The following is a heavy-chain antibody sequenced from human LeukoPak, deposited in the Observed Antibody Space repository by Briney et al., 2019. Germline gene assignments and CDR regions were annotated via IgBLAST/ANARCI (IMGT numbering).Heavy chain of an antibody. V-gene: IGHV1-46*01. CDR1: GYTFTSYY. CDR2: INPNGGST. D-gene: IGHD1-26*01. CDR3: ARAVGPVRRNRCDP. Sequence: ASVKVSCKASGYTFTSYYLHWVRQAPGQGLEGMGIINPNGGSTTYAQKFQGRVNITRDTSTSTLSMELSSLRSEDPAIYYCARAVGPVRRNRCDPWGQGTRVSVSS. J-gene: IGHJ5*02.